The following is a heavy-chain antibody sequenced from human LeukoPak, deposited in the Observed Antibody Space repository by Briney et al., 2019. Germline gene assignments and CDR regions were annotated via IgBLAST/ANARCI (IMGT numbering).Heavy chain of an antibody. CDR1: GESFSDFY. CDR3: ARGDWGSPDYYYMDV. CDR2: VDHSGNT. Sequence: SETLSLTCAVYGESFSDFYWTWIRQSPGQGLEWIGQVDHSGNTNYNPSLKSRVTISIDTSKNQFSLKQSSVTAADTAAYYCARGDWGSPDYYYMDVWGKGTTVTISS. V-gene: IGHV4-34*01. J-gene: IGHJ6*03. D-gene: IGHD7-27*01.